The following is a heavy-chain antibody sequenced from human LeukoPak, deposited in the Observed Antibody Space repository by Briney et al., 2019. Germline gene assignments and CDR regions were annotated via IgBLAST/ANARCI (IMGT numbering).Heavy chain of an antibody. CDR2: IYYSGST. V-gene: IGHV4-31*03. Sequence: SETLSLTCTVSGGSISSGGYYWSWIRQHPGKGLEWIGYIYYSGSTYYNPSLKSRVTISVDTSKNQFSLKLSSVTAADTAVYYCARAHGRGGYYGMDVWGQGTLVTVSS. J-gene: IGHJ6*02. D-gene: IGHD3-10*02. CDR1: GGSISSGGYY. CDR3: ARAHGRGGYYGMDV.